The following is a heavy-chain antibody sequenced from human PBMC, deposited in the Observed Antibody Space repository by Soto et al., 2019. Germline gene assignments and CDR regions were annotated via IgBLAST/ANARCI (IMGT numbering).Heavy chain of an antibody. Sequence: QVQLVESGGGVVQPGRSLRLSCAASGFTFSSYGMHWVRQAPGKGLEWVAVISYDGSNKYYADSVKGRFTISRDNSKNTLYLQMNSLRAEDTDVYYCAKDPVTTRYYYYGMDVWGQGTTVTVSS. V-gene: IGHV3-30*18. CDR3: AKDPVTTRYYYYGMDV. CDR1: GFTFSSYG. CDR2: ISYDGSNK. J-gene: IGHJ6*02. D-gene: IGHD4-4*01.